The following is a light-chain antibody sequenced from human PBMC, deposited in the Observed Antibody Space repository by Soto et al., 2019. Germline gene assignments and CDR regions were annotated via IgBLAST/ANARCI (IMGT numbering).Light chain of an antibody. J-gene: IGLJ1*01. V-gene: IGLV2-23*01. CDR1: SSDVGSGNV. CDR3: CSHAGSDTYV. CDR2: EGF. Sequence: QSVLTQPASVSGSPGQSITISCTGASSDVGSGNVVSWYQHYPGKAPQLIIFEGFKRPSGVSSRFSGSKSGNTASLTISGLQAEDEAEYYCCSHAGSDTYVFGTGTKLTVL.